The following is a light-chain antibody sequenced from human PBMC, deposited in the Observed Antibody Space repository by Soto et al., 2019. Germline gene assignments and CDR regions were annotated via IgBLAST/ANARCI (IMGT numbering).Light chain of an antibody. CDR1: SSDVGAYDY. V-gene: IGLV2-14*01. J-gene: IGLJ2*01. Sequence: QSALTQPASVSGSPGQSIAISCTGTSSDVGAYDYVSWYQQHPGKAPKLMIYDVTSRPSGVSNRFSGSKSGDTASLTISGLQAEDEADYYCSSYTTSNTQVFGGGTKLTVL. CDR2: DVT. CDR3: SSYTTSNTQV.